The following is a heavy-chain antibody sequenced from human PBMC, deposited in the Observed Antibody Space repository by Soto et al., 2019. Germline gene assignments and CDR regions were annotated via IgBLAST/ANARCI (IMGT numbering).Heavy chain of an antibody. J-gene: IGHJ6*03. V-gene: IGHV5-51*01. CDR2: IYPGDSDT. D-gene: IGHD4-4*01. CDR1: GYSFTSYW. CDR3: ARTEGSTVMGTDYYMDV. Sequence: GESLKISCKGSGYSFTSYWIGWVRQMPGKGLEWMGIIYPGDSDTRYSPSFQGQVTISADKSISTAYLQWSSLKASDTAMYYCARTEGSTVMGTDYYMDVWGKGTTVTVSS.